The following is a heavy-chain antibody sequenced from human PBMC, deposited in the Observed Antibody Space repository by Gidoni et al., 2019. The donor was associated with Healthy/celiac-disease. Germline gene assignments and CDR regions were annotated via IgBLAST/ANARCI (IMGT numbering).Heavy chain of an antibody. J-gene: IGHJ4*02. CDR1: GYSFTSYW. V-gene: IGHV5-10-1*01. Sequence: EVQLVQSGAEVKKPGESLRISCKGSGYSFTSYWISWVRQMPGKGLEWMGRIDPSDSYTNYSPSFQGHVTISADKSISTAYLQWSSLKASDTAMYYCATSYYYDSSGYYSRDHYFDYWGQGTLVTVSS. D-gene: IGHD3-22*01. CDR3: ATSYYYDSSGYYSRDHYFDY. CDR2: IDPSDSYT.